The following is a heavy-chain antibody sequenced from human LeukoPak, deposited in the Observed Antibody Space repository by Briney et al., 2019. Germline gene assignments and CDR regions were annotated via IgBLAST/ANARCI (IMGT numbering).Heavy chain of an antibody. Sequence: PSETLSLTCTVSGGSINNHYWTWIRQTPGKGLEWIGDIHYTGTTKFNPSLKSRVTIPVDTSKNQFSLKLSSVTAADTAVYYCARVRDGYNFLAFDYWGQGTLVTVSS. J-gene: IGHJ4*02. D-gene: IGHD5-24*01. V-gene: IGHV4-59*08. CDR2: IHYTGTT. CDR3: ARVRDGYNFLAFDY. CDR1: GGSINNHY.